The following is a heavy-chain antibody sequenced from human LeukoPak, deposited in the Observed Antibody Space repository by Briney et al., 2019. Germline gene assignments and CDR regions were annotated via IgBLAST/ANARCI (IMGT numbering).Heavy chain of an antibody. CDR3: AKISPYGGNSA. Sequence: GGSLRLSCAASGFTFSNYAMSWVRQAPGKGLEWVSAISGNGGSTYYADSVKGRFTISRDNSKNTLYLQMNSLRAEDTAIYYCAKISPYGGNSAWGQGTLVTVSS. V-gene: IGHV3-23*01. D-gene: IGHD4-23*01. CDR1: GFTFSNYA. CDR2: ISGNGGST. J-gene: IGHJ4*02.